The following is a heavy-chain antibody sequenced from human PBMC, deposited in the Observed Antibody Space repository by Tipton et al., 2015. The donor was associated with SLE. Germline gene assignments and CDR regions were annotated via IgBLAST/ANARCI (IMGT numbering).Heavy chain of an antibody. CDR2: IYHSGYT. CDR3: ARHAGGSSWPYFDY. Sequence: TLSLTCTVSGYSISSGYYWGWIRQSPGKGLEWIGSIYHSGYTNYNPSLKSRVTISVDTSKNQLSLKLSALTAADTTVYYCARHAGGSSWPYFDYWGQRTLVTVSS. J-gene: IGHJ4*02. V-gene: IGHV4-38-2*02. D-gene: IGHD6-13*01. CDR1: GYSISSGYY.